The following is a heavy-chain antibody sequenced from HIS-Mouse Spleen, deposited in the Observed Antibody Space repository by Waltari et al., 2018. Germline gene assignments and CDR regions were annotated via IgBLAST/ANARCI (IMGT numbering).Heavy chain of an antibody. J-gene: IGHJ4*02. Sequence: QVQLQESGPGLVKPSETLSLTCPVSGGSISSYYWSWIRKPPGKGLEWIGYIYYSGSTNYNPSLKSRVTISVDTSKNQFSLKLSSVTAADTAVYYCAREGLERYYFDYWGQGTLVTVSS. CDR3: AREGLERYYFDY. CDR1: GGSISSYY. CDR2: IYYSGST. D-gene: IGHD1-1*01. V-gene: IGHV4-59*01.